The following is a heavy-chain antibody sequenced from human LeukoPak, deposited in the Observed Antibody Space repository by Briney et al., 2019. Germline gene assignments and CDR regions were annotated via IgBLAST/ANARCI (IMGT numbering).Heavy chain of an antibody. V-gene: IGHV4-34*01. J-gene: IGHJ4*02. CDR3: ARQPPPEYSSGWSPIDY. CDR1: GGSFSGYY. CDR2: INHSGST. Sequence: SETLSLTCAVYGGSFSGYYWSWIRQPPGKGLEWIGEINHSGSTNYNPSLKSRVTMSVDTSKNQFSLKLSSVTAADTAVYYCARQPPPEYSSGWSPIDYWGQGTLVTVS. D-gene: IGHD6-19*01.